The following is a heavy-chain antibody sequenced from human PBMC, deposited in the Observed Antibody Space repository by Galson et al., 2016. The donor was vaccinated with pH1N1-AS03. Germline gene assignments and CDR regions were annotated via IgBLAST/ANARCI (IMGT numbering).Heavy chain of an antibody. Sequence: SVKVSCKASGYTFNDNYIHRVRQAPGQGLEWMGWISPDNGGTNFAQKFQGRVTMTRDTSINTAYMELSGLRSDDTALYYCARIIRGSGGLDPWGQGTLVTVSS. CDR3: ARIIRGSGGLDP. V-gene: IGHV1-2*02. J-gene: IGHJ5*02. CDR1: GYTFNDNY. D-gene: IGHD1-14*01. CDR2: ISPDNGGT.